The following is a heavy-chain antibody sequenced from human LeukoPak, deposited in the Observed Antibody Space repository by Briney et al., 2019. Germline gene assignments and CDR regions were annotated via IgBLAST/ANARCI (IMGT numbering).Heavy chain of an antibody. J-gene: IGHJ6*03. V-gene: IGHV4-34*01. CDR1: GGSFSGYY. D-gene: IGHD6-19*01. CDR3: ARAGESGWYNYYMDV. Sequence: PSETLSLTCAVYGGSFSGYYWSWIRQPPGKGLEWIGEINHSGSTNYNPSLKSRVTISVDTSKNQFSLKLSSVTAADTAVYYCARAGESGWYNYYMDVWGKGTTVTISS. CDR2: INHSGST.